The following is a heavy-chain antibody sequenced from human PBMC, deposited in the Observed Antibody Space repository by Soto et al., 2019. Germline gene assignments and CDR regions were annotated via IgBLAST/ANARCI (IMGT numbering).Heavy chain of an antibody. CDR3: ARRYGYYFDY. Sequence: QVQLQESGPGLVKPSETLSLTCTVSGGSISSYYWSWIRQPPGKGLEWIGYIYYSGSTNYNPSLTSRVTISVDTSKNQLSLTLSSVTAADTAVYYCARRYGYYFDYWGQGTLVTVSS. D-gene: IGHD4-17*01. V-gene: IGHV4-59*08. J-gene: IGHJ4*02. CDR1: GGSISSYY. CDR2: IYYSGST.